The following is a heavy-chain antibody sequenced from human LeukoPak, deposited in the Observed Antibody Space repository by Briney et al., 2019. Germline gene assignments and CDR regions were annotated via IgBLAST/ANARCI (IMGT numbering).Heavy chain of an antibody. CDR2: INHSGST. J-gene: IGHJ3*02. Sequence: PSETLSLTXAVYGGSFSDYFWSWIRQPPGKGLEWIGEINHSGSTNYNPSLKSRVTISVDTSKNQFSLKLTSVTAADTAVYYCARGHGAFDIWGQGTMVTVSS. V-gene: IGHV4-34*01. CDR3: ARGHGAFDI. CDR1: GGSFSDYF.